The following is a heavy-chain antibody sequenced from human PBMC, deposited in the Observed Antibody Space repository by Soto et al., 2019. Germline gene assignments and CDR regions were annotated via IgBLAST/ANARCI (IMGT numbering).Heavy chain of an antibody. CDR3: ARATHIITGTAFDI. Sequence: GGSLRLSCAASGFTFSSYAMHWVRQAPGKGLEWVAVISYDGSNKYYADSVKGRFTISRDNSKNTLYLQMNSLRAEDTAVYYCARATHIITGTAFDIWGQGTMVTVSS. CDR1: GFTFSSYA. V-gene: IGHV3-30*04. D-gene: IGHD1-20*01. J-gene: IGHJ3*02. CDR2: ISYDGSNK.